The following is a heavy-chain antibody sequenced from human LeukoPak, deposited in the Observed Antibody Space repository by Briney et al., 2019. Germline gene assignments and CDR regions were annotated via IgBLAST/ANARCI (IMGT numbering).Heavy chain of an antibody. V-gene: IGHV3-53*01. Sequence: GGSLRLSCAAPGFTVSSNYMSWVRQAPGKGLEWVSVIYSGGSTYYADSVKGRFAISRDNSKNTLYLQMNSLRAEDTAVYYCARGSGIAAADYYYYMDVWGKGTTVTVSS. CDR3: ARGSGIAAADYYYYMDV. D-gene: IGHD6-13*01. J-gene: IGHJ6*03. CDR1: GFTVSSNY. CDR2: IYSGGST.